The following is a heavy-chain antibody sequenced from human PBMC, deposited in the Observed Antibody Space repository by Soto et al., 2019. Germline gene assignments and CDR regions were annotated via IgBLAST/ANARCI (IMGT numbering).Heavy chain of an antibody. J-gene: IGHJ4*02. CDR3: ARSHTTFDC. Sequence: SETLSLTCTVSSDSISSSSYFWGWVRQPPGKGLEWIASFSYGGSTYYNPSLKSRVTISVDTSKNQFSLKLTSVTASDTAVYYCARSHTTFDCWGQGNLVTVSS. V-gene: IGHV4-39*01. D-gene: IGHD1-1*01. CDR1: SDSISSSSYF. CDR2: FSYGGST.